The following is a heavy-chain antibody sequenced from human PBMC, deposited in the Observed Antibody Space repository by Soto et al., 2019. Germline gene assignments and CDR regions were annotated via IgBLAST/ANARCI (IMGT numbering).Heavy chain of an antibody. CDR1: GGSISSGGYY. J-gene: IGHJ6*03. CDR3: ARVSRGFLVVPAATDSYYYYMDV. D-gene: IGHD2-2*01. Sequence: PSETLSLTCTVSGGSISSGGYYWSWIRQHPGKGLEWIGYIYYSGSTYYNPSLKSRVTISVDTSKNQFSLKLSSVTAADTAVYYCARVSRGFLVVPAATDSYYYYMDVWGKGTTVTVSS. V-gene: IGHV4-31*03. CDR2: IYYSGST.